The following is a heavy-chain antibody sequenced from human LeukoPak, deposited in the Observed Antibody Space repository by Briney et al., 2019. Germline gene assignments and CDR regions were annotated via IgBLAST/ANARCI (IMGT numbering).Heavy chain of an antibody. CDR2: ISGSDGST. CDR3: AKGRGYCTGGSCYSDY. J-gene: IGHJ4*02. V-gene: IGHV3-23*01. D-gene: IGHD2-8*02. CDR1: GFTFSNYA. Sequence: GGSLRLSCTASGFTFSNYAMSWVRQAPGKGLEWVSTISGSDGSTYYADSVKGRFTISRDNSKNTLYLQMNSLRDEDTAIYYCAKGRGYCTGGSCYSDYWGQGTLVTVSS.